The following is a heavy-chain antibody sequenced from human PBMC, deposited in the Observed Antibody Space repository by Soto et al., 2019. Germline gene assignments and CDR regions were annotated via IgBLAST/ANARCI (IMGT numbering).Heavy chain of an antibody. V-gene: IGHV3-23*01. CDR1: GFTFSNYA. CDR2: ISGGGGNT. Sequence: EVQLLESGGGLVQPGGSLRLSCAASGFTFSNYAMSWVRQTPGKGLEWVSTISGGGGNTDYPDSVKGRFTISRDNSKDTVCLQMNSLRAEDTAIYYCAKERLGRGADYWGQGALVTVTS. CDR3: AKERLGRGADY. J-gene: IGHJ4*02.